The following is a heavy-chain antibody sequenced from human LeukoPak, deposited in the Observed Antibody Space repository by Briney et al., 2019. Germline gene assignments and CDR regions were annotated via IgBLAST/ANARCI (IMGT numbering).Heavy chain of an antibody. J-gene: IGHJ4*02. CDR3: ARENGDYYVWGSYRSFDY. D-gene: IGHD3-16*02. CDR2: IIPIFGTA. V-gene: IGHV1-69*05. Sequence: AAVKVSCMASVGTLSSYAISWVRQAPGQGLEWMGRIIPIFGTANYAQKLQGRVTITTDESTSTAYMALSSLRSEDTAVYYCARENGDYYVWGSYRSFDYWGQGTLVTVSS. CDR1: VGTLSSYA.